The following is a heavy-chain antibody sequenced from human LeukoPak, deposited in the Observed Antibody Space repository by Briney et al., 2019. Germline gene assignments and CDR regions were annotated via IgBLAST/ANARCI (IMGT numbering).Heavy chain of an antibody. V-gene: IGHV3-23*01. Sequence: GGSLRLSCAASGFTFSSYAMSWVRQAPGKGLEWVSAISGSGGSTYYADSVKGRFTISRDNSKNTLYLQMNSLRAEDTAVYYCAKGGASQLFGYYYMDVWGKGTTVTVSS. D-gene: IGHD5-24*01. CDR1: GFTFSSYA. J-gene: IGHJ6*03. CDR2: ISGSGGST. CDR3: AKGGASQLFGYYYMDV.